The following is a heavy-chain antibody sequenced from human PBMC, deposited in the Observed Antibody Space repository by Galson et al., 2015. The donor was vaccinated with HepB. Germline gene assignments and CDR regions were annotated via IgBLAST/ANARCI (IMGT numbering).Heavy chain of an antibody. J-gene: IGHJ4*02. CDR1: GASFSNYY. CDR2: INHSGRT. Sequence: SETLSLTCAVYGASFSNYYWSWIRQPPGKGLEWIGEINHSGRTNYNPSLKSRVTMSVDTSKNQFFLNMNSVSAADTAVYYCARGGSTPMIIAYWGQGTLVTVSS. V-gene: IGHV4-34*01. D-gene: IGHD5-18*01. CDR3: ARGGSTPMIIAY.